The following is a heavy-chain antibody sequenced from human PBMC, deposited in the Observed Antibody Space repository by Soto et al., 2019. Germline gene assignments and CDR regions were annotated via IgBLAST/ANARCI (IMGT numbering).Heavy chain of an antibody. J-gene: IGHJ4*02. CDR3: ARRESQGPIDY. CDR1: GYSISSSNW. D-gene: IGHD1-26*01. CDR2: IYYSGTT. Sequence: QVQLQESGPGLVKPSDTLSLTCAVSGYSISSSNWWGWIRQPPGKGLEWIGYIYYSGTTYYNPSLKSRVTMAVDTSKNQFPLKLTSVTAVDTAVYYCARRESQGPIDYWGQGTLVTVSS. V-gene: IGHV4-28*01.